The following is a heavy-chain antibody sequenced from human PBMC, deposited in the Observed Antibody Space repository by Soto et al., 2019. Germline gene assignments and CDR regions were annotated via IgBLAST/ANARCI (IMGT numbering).Heavy chain of an antibody. Sequence: GASVKVSCKASGYSFNDYFIHWVRQAPGQGLEWMGGIIPIFGTANYAQKFQGRVTITADESTSTAYMELSSLRSEDTAVYYCARPVQLELYYYYGMDVWGQGTTVTVSS. D-gene: IGHD1-1*01. CDR3: ARPVQLELYYYYGMDV. CDR1: GYSFNDYF. J-gene: IGHJ6*02. V-gene: IGHV1-69*13. CDR2: IIPIFGTA.